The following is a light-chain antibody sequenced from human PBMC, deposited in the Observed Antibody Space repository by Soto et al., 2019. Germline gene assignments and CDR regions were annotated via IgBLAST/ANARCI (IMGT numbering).Light chain of an antibody. J-gene: IGKJ2*01. CDR3: QQYGSSPYT. CDR1: QSVGSNY. V-gene: IGKV3-20*01. CDR2: GTS. Sequence: EIVLTQSPGTLSLSPGERATLSCRASQSVGSNYLAWFQQKPGQAPRLLIYGTSTRATGIPDRFSGSGSETDFTLTISRLEPEDFAVYYCQQYGSSPYTFGQGTKLEIK.